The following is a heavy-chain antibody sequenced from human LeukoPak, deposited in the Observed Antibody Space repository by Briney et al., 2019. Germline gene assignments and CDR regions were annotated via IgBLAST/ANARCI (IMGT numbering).Heavy chain of an antibody. Sequence: GESLKISCKGSGFTFPKYWIGWVRQMPGKGLECMGLIYPGDSETRYSPSFQGQVTISVDTSINTAYPEWKSLKASDTAMYYCTRHSDTTMLTGYYYGLDVWGQGTTVTVSS. D-gene: IGHD5-18*01. CDR2: IYPGDSET. V-gene: IGHV5-51*01. J-gene: IGHJ6*02. CDR1: GFTFPKYW. CDR3: TRHSDTTMLTGYYYGLDV.